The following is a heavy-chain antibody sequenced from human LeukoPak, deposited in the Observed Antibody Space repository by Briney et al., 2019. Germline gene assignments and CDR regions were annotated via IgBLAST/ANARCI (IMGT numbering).Heavy chain of an antibody. CDR1: GFTFSSYS. V-gene: IGHV3-66*01. J-gene: IGHJ5*01. CDR3: ARVGGSSWFAY. D-gene: IGHD3-16*01. Sequence: GGSLRLSCAASGFTFSSYSMNWVRQAPGKGLEWVSIMYTAGSTYYADSVKGRFTISRDNSKNTLYLQMNSLRAEDTAVYYCARVGGSSWFAYWGQGTLVTVSS. CDR2: MYTAGST.